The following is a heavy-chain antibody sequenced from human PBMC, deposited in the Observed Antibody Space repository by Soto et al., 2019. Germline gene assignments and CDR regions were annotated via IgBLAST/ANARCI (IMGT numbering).Heavy chain of an antibody. J-gene: IGHJ6*02. D-gene: IGHD3-22*01. V-gene: IGHV1-46*03. CDR2: INPSGGST. Sequence: ASVKVSCKASGYTFTSYYMHWVRQAPGQGLEWMGIINPSGGSTSYAQKFQGRVTMTRDTSTSTVYMELSSLRSEDTAVYYCARDIAPVDYYDSSGFFPYYGMDVWGQGTTVTVSS. CDR1: GYTFTSYY. CDR3: ARDIAPVDYYDSSGFFPYYGMDV.